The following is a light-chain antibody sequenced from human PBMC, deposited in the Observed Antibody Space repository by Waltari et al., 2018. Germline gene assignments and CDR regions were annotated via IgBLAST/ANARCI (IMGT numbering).Light chain of an antibody. Sequence: QSALTQPASVSGSPGQSITIPCTGTSSDLVGYNSVSWYQQHPGKAPKVMIYDVSNRPSGVSNRFSGSKSGNTASLTISGLQAEDEAEYYCSSHTSNSIVVFGGGTKLTVL. J-gene: IGLJ2*01. CDR2: DVS. V-gene: IGLV2-14*03. CDR3: SSHTSNSIVV. CDR1: SSDLVGYNS.